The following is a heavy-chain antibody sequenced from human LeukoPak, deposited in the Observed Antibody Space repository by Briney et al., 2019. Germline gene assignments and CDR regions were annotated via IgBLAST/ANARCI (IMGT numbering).Heavy chain of an antibody. J-gene: IGHJ4*02. Sequence: ASVRVSCKASGYIFTSYGISWVRQVPGQGLEWMGLISAYSGNTNFAQKLQGRVTMTTDTSTSTAYMELRSLRSDDTAVYFCARGADTGSYGSLVYFDYWGQGTLVTVSS. CDR3: ARGADTGSYGSLVYFDY. D-gene: IGHD3-16*01. CDR2: ISAYSGNT. CDR1: GYIFTSYG. V-gene: IGHV1-18*01.